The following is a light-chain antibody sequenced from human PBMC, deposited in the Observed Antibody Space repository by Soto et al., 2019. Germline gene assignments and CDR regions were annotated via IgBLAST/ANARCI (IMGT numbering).Light chain of an antibody. J-gene: IGLJ2*01. Sequence: QSVLTQPPSASGSPGQSVTISCTGTNSDVGNYNYVSWYQQHPGKAPKLIIYEVSKRPSGVPDRFSGSKSGNTASLTVSGLQTEDEADYFCSSYGGINNSVLFGGGTKLTVL. V-gene: IGLV2-8*01. CDR3: SSYGGINNSVL. CDR2: EVS. CDR1: NSDVGNYNY.